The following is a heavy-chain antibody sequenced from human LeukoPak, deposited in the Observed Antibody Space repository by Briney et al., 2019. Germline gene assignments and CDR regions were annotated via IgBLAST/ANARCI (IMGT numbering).Heavy chain of an antibody. J-gene: IGHJ4*02. Sequence: ASVKVSCKASGDTFTSYDINWVRQATGQGLEWMGWINPNSGGTNYAQKFQGWATMTRDTSISTAYMELSRLRSDDTAVYYCARGYPGYFDYWGQGTLVTVSS. CDR2: INPNSGGT. CDR3: ARGYPGYFDY. CDR1: GDTFTSYD. V-gene: IGHV1-2*04. D-gene: IGHD3-16*02.